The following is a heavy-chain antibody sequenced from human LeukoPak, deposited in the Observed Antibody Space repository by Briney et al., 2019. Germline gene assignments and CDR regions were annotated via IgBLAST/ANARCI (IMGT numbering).Heavy chain of an antibody. Sequence: SETLSLTCTVSGGSISSYYWNWIRQPPGKGLEWIGNIYYSGSTNYHPSLKSRVTISVDTSKNQFSLKMNSVTAADTAVYYCARGRAALGTYYFMDVWGKGTTVTVSS. CDR2: IYYSGST. V-gene: IGHV4-59*01. CDR1: GGSISSYY. J-gene: IGHJ6*03. CDR3: ARGRAALGTYYFMDV. D-gene: IGHD1-7*01.